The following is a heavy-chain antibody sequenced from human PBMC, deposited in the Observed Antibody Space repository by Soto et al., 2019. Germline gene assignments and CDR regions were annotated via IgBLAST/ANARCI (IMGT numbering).Heavy chain of an antibody. Sequence: PSQPLSLTCAVYGGSFSGFYCSRIRQPQGKGLEWIGEINHSGSTNYNPSLKSRVTISVDTSKNQFSLKLSSVTAADTAVYYCARGVRATGYLATRYYYYGMDVWGQGTTVTVS. D-gene: IGHD1-26*01. J-gene: IGHJ6*02. CDR2: INHSGST. CDR1: GGSFSGFY. CDR3: ARGVRATGYLATRYYYYGMDV. V-gene: IGHV4-34*01.